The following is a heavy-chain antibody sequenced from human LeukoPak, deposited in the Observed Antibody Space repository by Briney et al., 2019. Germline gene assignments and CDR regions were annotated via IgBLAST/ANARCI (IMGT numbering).Heavy chain of an antibody. V-gene: IGHV3-23*01. Sequence: PGGSLRLSCAASGFTFSSYAMSWVRQAPGKGLGWVSAISGSGGSTYYADSVKGRFTISRDNSKNTLYLQMNSLRAEDTAVYYCATQTYVKLLRGGAFDIWGQGTMVTVSS. CDR3: ATQTYVKLLRGGAFDI. J-gene: IGHJ3*02. CDR2: ISGSGGST. D-gene: IGHD1-26*01. CDR1: GFTFSSYA.